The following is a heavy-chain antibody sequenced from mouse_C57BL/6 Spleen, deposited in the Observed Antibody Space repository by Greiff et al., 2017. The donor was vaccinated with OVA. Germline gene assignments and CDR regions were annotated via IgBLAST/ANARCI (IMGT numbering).Heavy chain of an antibody. CDR1: GYTFTDYN. CDR3: AREGWRGYFDV. Sequence: EVQLQESGPELVKPGASVKMSCKASGYTFTDYNMHWVKQSHGKSLEWIGYINPNNGGTSYNQKFKGKATLTVNKSSSTAYMELRSLTSEDSAVYYCAREGWRGYFDVWGTGTTVTVSS. CDR2: INPNNGGT. V-gene: IGHV1-22*01. J-gene: IGHJ1*03. D-gene: IGHD1-1*02.